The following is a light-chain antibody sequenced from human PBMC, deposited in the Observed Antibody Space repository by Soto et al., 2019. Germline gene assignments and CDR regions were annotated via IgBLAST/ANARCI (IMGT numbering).Light chain of an antibody. J-gene: IGKJ4*01. CDR2: GAS. CDR3: QLYGSPLP. Sequence: DIVLTQSPGTLSLSPGERAPLSCRASQSVSKSYIAWYQQRPGQPPRLLIFGASIRATGIPDRFSGSGSETDDTLTISRLEPEDFAVYYCQLYGSPLPFGGGTKVEI. V-gene: IGKV3-20*01. CDR1: QSVSKSY.